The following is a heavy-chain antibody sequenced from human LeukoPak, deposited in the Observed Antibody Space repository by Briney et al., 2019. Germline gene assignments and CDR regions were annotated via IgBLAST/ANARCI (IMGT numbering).Heavy chain of an antibody. CDR2: ISAYNGNT. CDR1: GYTFSSSG. CDR3: ARDLAGSVDHSNQIFDY. V-gene: IGHV1-18*01. Sequence: ASVKVSCKASGYTFSSSGISWVRQAPGQGLEWMGWISAYNGNTKYTQKLQGRVTMTTDTSTTTAYMELGSLTSDDTAVYYCARDLAGSVDHSNQIFDYWGQGTLVTVSS. J-gene: IGHJ4*02. D-gene: IGHD4-11*01.